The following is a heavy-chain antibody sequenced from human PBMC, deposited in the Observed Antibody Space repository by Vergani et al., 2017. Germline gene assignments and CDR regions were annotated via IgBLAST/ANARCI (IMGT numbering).Heavy chain of an antibody. CDR3: AEDERFDIVVVPAAIVADNAFDN. D-gene: IGHD2-2*02. J-gene: IGHJ3*02. CDR1: GFTFSTYA. V-gene: IGHV3-30-3*01. Sequence: QVQLVESGGGVVQPGRSLRLSCAASGFTFSTYAMHWVRQAPGKGLEWVAVISYDGSDKYYADSVKGRFTISRDNSKNTLCLQMNSLRAEDTAVYYCAEDERFDIVVVPAAIVADNAFDNWGQGTMVTVSS. CDR2: ISYDGSDK.